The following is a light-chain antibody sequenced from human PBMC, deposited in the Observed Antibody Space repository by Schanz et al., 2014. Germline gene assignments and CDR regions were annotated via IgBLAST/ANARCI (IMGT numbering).Light chain of an antibody. Sequence: QSALTQPASVSGSPGQSITISCTGTSSDVGSYNLVSWYQQHPGKAPKLMIYEDSKRPSGVSNRFSGSKSGNTASLTVSGLQAEDEADYYCSSYAGSNNRVFGTGTKLTVL. J-gene: IGLJ1*01. CDR3: SSYAGSNNRV. CDR1: SSDVGSYNL. V-gene: IGLV2-14*02. CDR2: EDS.